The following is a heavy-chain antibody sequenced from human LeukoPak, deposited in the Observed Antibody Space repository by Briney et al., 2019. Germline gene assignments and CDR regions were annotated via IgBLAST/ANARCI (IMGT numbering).Heavy chain of an antibody. D-gene: IGHD3-3*01. V-gene: IGHV4-34*01. Sequence: SETLSLTCAVYGGSFSGYYWSWIRQPPGKGLEWIGEINHSGSTNYNPSLKSRVTISVDTSKNQLSLKLSSVTAADTAVYYCASNGDDFWSGYSDYWGQGTLVTVSS. CDR2: INHSGST. J-gene: IGHJ4*02. CDR1: GGSFSGYY. CDR3: ASNGDDFWSGYSDY.